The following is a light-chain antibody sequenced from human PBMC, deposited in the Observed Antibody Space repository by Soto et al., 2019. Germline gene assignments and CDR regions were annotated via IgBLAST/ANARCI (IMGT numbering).Light chain of an antibody. CDR2: GVT. Sequence: QSVLTQPASVSGSPGQSITTSCTGTSSDIGAHDDVSWYQQHPGKVPKLLIYGVTDRPSGISNRLSGSKSGNVASLTISGLQAEDEADYYCCSYTSDLTPYVFGTGTKVTVL. V-gene: IGLV2-14*03. CDR3: CSYTSDLTPYV. CDR1: SSDIGAHDD. J-gene: IGLJ1*01.